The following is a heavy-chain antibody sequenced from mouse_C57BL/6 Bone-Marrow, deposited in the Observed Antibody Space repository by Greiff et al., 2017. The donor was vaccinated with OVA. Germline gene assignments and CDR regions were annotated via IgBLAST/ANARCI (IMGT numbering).Heavy chain of an antibody. V-gene: IGHV1-81*01. D-gene: IGHD1-1*01. Sequence: VQLQQSGAELARPGASVKLSCTASGYTFTSYGISWVKQRTGQGLEWIGEIYPRSGNTYYNEKFKGQATLTAYKSSSTAYMELRSLTSEDSAVYFCARGGTTVVAENWYFDVWGTGTTVTVSS. J-gene: IGHJ1*03. CDR3: ARGGTTVVAENWYFDV. CDR2: IYPRSGNT. CDR1: GYTFTSYG.